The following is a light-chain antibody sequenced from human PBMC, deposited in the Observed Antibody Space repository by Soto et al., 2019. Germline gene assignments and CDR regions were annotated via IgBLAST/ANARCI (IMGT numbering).Light chain of an antibody. Sequence: EIVMTQSPATLSVSPGERATLSCRPSQSVSSNLAWYQQKPGQTPKLLIYVASTSATGIPARFSGSGSETEFTLTISSLQSEDFAVYYCQQYNVWPRTFGGGTKVEFK. CDR2: VAS. J-gene: IGKJ4*01. CDR1: QSVSSN. CDR3: QQYNVWPRT. V-gene: IGKV3-15*01.